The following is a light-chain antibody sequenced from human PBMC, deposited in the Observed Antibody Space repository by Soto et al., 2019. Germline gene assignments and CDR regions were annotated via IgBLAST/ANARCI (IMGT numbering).Light chain of an antibody. CDR3: QQYGSSPFP. V-gene: IGKV3-20*01. CDR2: GPS. CDR1: QSVSSSY. Sequence: IVLTHSPGTLSLSPGERATLSCRASQSVSSSYLAWYQQKPGQAPRLLIHGPSRRATGIPDRFSASGSGTDFTLTISRLEPEDFAVYYCQQYGSSPFPFGQGTKVDIK. J-gene: IGKJ1*01.